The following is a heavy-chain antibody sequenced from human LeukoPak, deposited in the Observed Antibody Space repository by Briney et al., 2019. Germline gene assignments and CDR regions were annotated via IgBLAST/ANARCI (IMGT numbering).Heavy chain of an antibody. CDR2: IYSGGST. CDR3: ARESLGGSSFDY. J-gene: IGHJ4*02. V-gene: IGHV3-66*02. D-gene: IGHD1-26*01. Sequence: PGGSLRLSCAASGFTVSSNYMSWVRQAPGKGLEWVSVIYSGGSTYYADSVKGRFTISRDNPKNTLYLQMNSLRAEDTAVYYCARESLGGSSFDYWGQGTLVTVSS. CDR1: GFTVSSNY.